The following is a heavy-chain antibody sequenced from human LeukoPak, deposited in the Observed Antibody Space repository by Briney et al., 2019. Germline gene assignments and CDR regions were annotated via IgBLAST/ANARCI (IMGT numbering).Heavy chain of an antibody. CDR3: ARGGIRGSRKKNWFDP. J-gene: IGHJ5*02. CDR1: GGSFSGYY. Sequence: SETLSLTCAVYGGSFSGYYWSWVRQPPGKGLEWNGEIHHSGSTNYNPSLKSRVTISVDTSKNQFSLKLSSVTAADTAVYYCARGGIRGSRKKNWFDPWGQGTLVTVSS. V-gene: IGHV4-34*01. D-gene: IGHD1-14*01. CDR2: IHHSGST.